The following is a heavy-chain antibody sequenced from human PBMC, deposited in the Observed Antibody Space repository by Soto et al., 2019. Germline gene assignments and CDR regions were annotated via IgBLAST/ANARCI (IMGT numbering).Heavy chain of an antibody. D-gene: IGHD6-6*01. V-gene: IGHV4-34*01. J-gene: IGHJ4*02. CDR3: ARGSIAARPKY. CDR2: INHSGST. CDR1: GGSFSGYY. Sequence: QVQLQQWGAGLLKPSETLSLTCAVYGGSFSGYYWSWIRQPPGKGLEWIGEINHSGSTNYNPSLKSRVTISVDTSKNQFSLKLSSVTAADTAVYYCARGSIAARPKYWGQGTLVTVSS.